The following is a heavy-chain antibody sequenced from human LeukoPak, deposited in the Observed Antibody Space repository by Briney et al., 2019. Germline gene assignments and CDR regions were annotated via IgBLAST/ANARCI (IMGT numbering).Heavy chain of an antibody. Sequence: SQTLSLTCTVSGGSVSSYYWSWIRQPPGKGLEWIGYIYDSGSTNYNPSLKSRVTISVDTSKNQFSLKLSSVTAADTAVYYCARGGGFDWGAFDYWGQGTLVTVSS. CDR2: IYDSGST. CDR3: ARGGGFDWGAFDY. CDR1: GGSVSSYY. V-gene: IGHV4-59*02. D-gene: IGHD5-12*01. J-gene: IGHJ4*02.